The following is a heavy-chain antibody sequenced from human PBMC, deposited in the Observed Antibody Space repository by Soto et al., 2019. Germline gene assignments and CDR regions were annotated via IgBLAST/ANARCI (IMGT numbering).Heavy chain of an antibody. D-gene: IGHD6-13*01. Sequence: QVQVVESGGGVVQPGESLRLTCAASGFIFSSYGMHWVRQAPGKGLEWVAIIYNEGRHDYYAESVKGRFTISRDNSQNTVYLRMNSLRPEDTAVYYCTIVAFSGNSNSWPFDSWGKGTLVPVSS. CDR2: IYNEGRHD. V-gene: IGHV3-33*01. CDR1: GFIFSSYG. CDR3: TIVAFSGNSNSWPFDS. J-gene: IGHJ4*02.